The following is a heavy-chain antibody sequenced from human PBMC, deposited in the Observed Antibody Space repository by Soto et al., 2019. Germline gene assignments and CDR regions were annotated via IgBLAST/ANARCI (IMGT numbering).Heavy chain of an antibody. CDR1: GGSISSSSYY. V-gene: IGHV4-39*01. D-gene: IGHD6-6*01. CDR2: IYYSGST. Sequence: SETLSLTCTVSGGSISSSSYYWGWIRQPPGKGLEWIGSIYYSGSTYYNPSLKSRVTISVDTSKNQFSLKLSSVTAADTAVYYCAVGIAARGSWFDPWGQANLVNLAS. J-gene: IGHJ5*02. CDR3: AVGIAARGSWFDP.